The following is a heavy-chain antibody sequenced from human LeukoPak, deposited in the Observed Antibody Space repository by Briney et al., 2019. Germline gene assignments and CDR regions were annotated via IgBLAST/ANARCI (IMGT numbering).Heavy chain of an antibody. V-gene: IGHV1-24*01. CDR3: ATGRTAPNPHYYYYGMDV. D-gene: IGHD1-14*01. J-gene: IGHJ6*02. CDR2: FDPEDGET. CDR1: GYTLTELS. Sequence: ASVKVSCTVSGYTLTELSMHWVRQAPGKGLEWMGGFDPEDGETIYAQKFQGRVTMTEDTSTDTAYMELSSLRSEDTAVYYCATGRTAPNPHYYYYGMDVWGQGTTVTVSS.